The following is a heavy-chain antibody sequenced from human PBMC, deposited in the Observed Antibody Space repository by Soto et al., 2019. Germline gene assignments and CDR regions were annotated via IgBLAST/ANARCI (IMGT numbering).Heavy chain of an antibody. Sequence: GGSLRLSCAASGFTFSSYAMSWVRQAPGKGLEWVSAISGSGGSTYYADSVKGRFTISRDNSKNTLYLQMNSLRAEDTAVYYCAKEEGSYSNYASYSYYYYGMDVWGQGTTVTVSS. CDR3: AKEEGSYSNYASYSYYYYGMDV. CDR1: GFTFSSYA. J-gene: IGHJ6*02. D-gene: IGHD4-4*01. V-gene: IGHV3-23*01. CDR2: ISGSGGST.